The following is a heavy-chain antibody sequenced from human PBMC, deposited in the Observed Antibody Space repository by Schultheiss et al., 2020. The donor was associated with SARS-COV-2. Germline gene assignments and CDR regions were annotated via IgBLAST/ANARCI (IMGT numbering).Heavy chain of an antibody. D-gene: IGHD6-19*01. CDR1: GGSISSGGYY. CDR2: IYYSGST. Sequence: SQTLSLTCTVSGGSISSGGYYWSWIRQHPGKGLEWIGYIYYSGSTYYNPSLKSRVTISVDTSKNQFSLKLSSVTAADTAVYYCASLDGKFVAEAGTDYWGQGSLVTVSS. CDR3: ASLDGKFVAEAGTDY. V-gene: IGHV4-31*03. J-gene: IGHJ4*02.